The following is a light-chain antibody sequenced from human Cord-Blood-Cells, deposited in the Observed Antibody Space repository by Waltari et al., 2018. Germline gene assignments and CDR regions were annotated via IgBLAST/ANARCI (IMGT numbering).Light chain of an antibody. J-gene: IGKJ1*01. CDR1: QSISSW. CDR2: KAS. V-gene: IGKV1-5*03. CDR3: QQSRA. Sequence: DIQSTQSPSTLPASVGDRVTITCRASQSISSWLAWYQQKPGKAPKLLIYKASSLESGVPSRFSGSGSGTEFTLTISSLQPDDFATYYCQQSRAFGQGTKVEIK.